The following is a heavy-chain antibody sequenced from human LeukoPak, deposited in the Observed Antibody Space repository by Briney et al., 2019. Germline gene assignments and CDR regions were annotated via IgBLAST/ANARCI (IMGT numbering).Heavy chain of an antibody. CDR3: ARRGYCSSTSCSFDY. V-gene: IGHV3-23*01. CDR1: GFTFSSYA. D-gene: IGHD2-2*01. CDR2: ISGSGGST. Sequence: GGSLRLSCAASGFTFSSYAMSWVRQASGKGLEWVSAISGSGGSTYYADSVKGRFTISRDISKNTLYLQMDSLRAEDTAVYYCARRGYCSSTSCSFDYWGQGTLVTVSS. J-gene: IGHJ4*02.